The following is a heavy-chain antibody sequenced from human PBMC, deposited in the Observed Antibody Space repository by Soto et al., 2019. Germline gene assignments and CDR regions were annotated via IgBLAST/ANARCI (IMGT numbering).Heavy chain of an antibody. Sequence: KXXXTPSLRSTVSGGSLSSFSCGWIRQPPGKGLEWIGYIYYSGSTNYNPSLKSRVTISVDTYKNQFSLKLSSVPAADTAVYYCAVETGTTGEFDYWGQGTLGTVSS. D-gene: IGHD1-7*01. J-gene: IGHJ4*02. CDR1: GGSLSSFS. V-gene: IGHV4-59*01. CDR3: AVETGTTGEFDY. CDR2: IYYSGST.